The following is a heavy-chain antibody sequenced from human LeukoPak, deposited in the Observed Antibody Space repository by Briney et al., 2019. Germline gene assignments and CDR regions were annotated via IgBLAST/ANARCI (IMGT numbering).Heavy chain of an antibody. CDR2: INHSGST. J-gene: IGHJ4*02. V-gene: IGHV4-34*01. Sequence: SETLSLTCAVYGGSFSGYYWSWIRQPPGKGLEWIGEINHSGSTNYNPSLKSRVTISVDTSKNQFSLKLSSVTAADTAVYYCARFAYCGGHCWYYFDYWGQGSLVTVSS. D-gene: IGHD2-21*02. CDR3: ARFAYCGGHCWYYFDY. CDR1: GGSFSGYY.